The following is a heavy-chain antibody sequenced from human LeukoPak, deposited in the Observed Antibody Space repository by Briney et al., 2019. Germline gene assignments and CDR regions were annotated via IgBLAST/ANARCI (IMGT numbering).Heavy chain of an antibody. D-gene: IGHD3-22*01. CDR1: GGTFSSYA. J-gene: IGHJ4*02. V-gene: IGHV1-69*13. Sequence: VASVKVSCKASGGTFSSYAISWVRQAPGQGLEWMGGIIPIFGTANYAQKFQGRVTITADESTSTAYMELSSLRSEDTAVYYCARTPSLYYDSSGYYDPNFDYWGQGTLVTVSS. CDR2: IIPIFGTA. CDR3: ARTPSLYYDSSGYYDPNFDY.